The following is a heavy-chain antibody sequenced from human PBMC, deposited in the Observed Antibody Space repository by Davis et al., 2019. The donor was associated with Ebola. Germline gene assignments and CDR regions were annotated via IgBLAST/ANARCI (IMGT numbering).Heavy chain of an antibody. CDR2: INPNSGGT. J-gene: IGHJ6*04. Sequence: ASVKVSCKASGYTFTGYYMHWVRQAPGQGLEWMGRINPNSGGTNYAQKLQGRVTMTTDTSTSTAYMELRSLRSDDTAVYYCARDAMLYYDILTGYGGGMDVWGKGTTVTVSS. D-gene: IGHD3-9*01. CDR1: GYTFTGYY. V-gene: IGHV1-2*06. CDR3: ARDAMLYYDILTGYGGGMDV.